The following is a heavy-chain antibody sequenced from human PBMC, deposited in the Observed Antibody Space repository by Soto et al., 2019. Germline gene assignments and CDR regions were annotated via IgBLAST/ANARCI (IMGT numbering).Heavy chain of an antibody. CDR2: IDWDDDK. CDR1: GFSLSSKGMR. J-gene: IGHJ4*02. V-gene: IGHV2-70*04. CDR3: ARPPGGFTVATYFFDF. D-gene: IGHD3-16*01. Sequence: PGPTLVNPTHTLTLTCTFSGFSLSSKGMRVSWIRQPPGKALEWLARIDWDDDKFYSPSLRTRLAISKGTSKNQVVLTMTNVDPMDTATYYCARPPGGFTVATYFFDFWGQGTPVTVSS.